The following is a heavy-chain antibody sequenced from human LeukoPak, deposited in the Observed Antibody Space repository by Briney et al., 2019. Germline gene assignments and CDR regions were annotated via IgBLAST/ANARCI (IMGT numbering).Heavy chain of an antibody. Sequence: SQTLSLTCAVSGGSISSGGYSWSWIRQPPGKGLEWFGCIYHSGRTHDNPSLKSRVTISVDRSNNQFSLKLSSVSAADTAVYYGARDHTYDMDVWGQGTTVTVSS. CDR3: ARDHTYDMDV. V-gene: IGHV4-30-2*01. CDR2: IYHSGRT. J-gene: IGHJ6*02. CDR1: GGSISSGGYS.